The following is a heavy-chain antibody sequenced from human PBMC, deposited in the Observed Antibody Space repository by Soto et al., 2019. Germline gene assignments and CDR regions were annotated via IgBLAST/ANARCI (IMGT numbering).Heavy chain of an antibody. J-gene: IGHJ5*02. CDR3: ARHPSDFWFDP. D-gene: IGHD2-21*02. V-gene: IGHV4-39*01. CDR2: IYYSGST. CDR1: GGSISSSSYF. Sequence: QLQLQESGPGLVEPSETLSLTCTVSGGSISSSSYFWGWIRQPPGKGLEWIGSIYYSGSTYYNPSLKSRVTVSVDTSKNKFSLKLSSVTAADTAVYYCARHPSDFWFDPWGQGTLVTVSS.